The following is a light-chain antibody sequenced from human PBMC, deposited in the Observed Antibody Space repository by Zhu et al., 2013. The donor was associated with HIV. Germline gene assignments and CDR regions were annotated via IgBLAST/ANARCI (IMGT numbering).Light chain of an antibody. V-gene: IGKV1-16*02. CDR2: AAS. J-gene: IGKJ2*01. Sequence: DIQMTQSPSSLSASVGGEVTITCRASQAISTSLAWFQQKPGRVPKSLIYAASSLHSGVPPKFRGGGSGTHFTLTINNLQPEDFGTYYCQQYDVYPYTFGQGTRLDMK. CDR1: QAISTS. CDR3: QQYDVYPYT.